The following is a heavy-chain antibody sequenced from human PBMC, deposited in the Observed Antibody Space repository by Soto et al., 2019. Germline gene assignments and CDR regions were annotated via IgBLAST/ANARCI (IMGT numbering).Heavy chain of an antibody. CDR2: IRMKPDSYST. CDR3: ARDWSGGMDV. D-gene: IGHD3-10*01. V-gene: IGHV3-72*01. J-gene: IGHJ6*02. CDR1: GFSFSDHS. Sequence: EVQVVESGGGLVQPGGSLRLSCAASGFSFSDHSMDWVRQAPGKGLEWVGRIRMKPDSYSTEYAASVKGRFTISRDDSKNSLSLQMNSLKTEDTAVYYCARDWSGGMDVRGQGTTVTVSS.